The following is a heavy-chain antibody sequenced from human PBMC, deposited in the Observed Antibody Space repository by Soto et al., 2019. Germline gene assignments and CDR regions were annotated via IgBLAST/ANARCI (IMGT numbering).Heavy chain of an antibody. D-gene: IGHD1-20*01. J-gene: IGHJ5*02. Sequence: SETLSLTCAVYGGSLSDYYWNWLRQPTGKGLEWIGEINHRGTTSYNPSLKSRVDISVDTAMTQFSLKLRSVTAADTAIYYGARYQWNQGAFDTWGSGTQVTVSS. CDR1: GGSLSDYY. V-gene: IGHV4-34*01. CDR2: INHRGTT. CDR3: ARYQWNQGAFDT.